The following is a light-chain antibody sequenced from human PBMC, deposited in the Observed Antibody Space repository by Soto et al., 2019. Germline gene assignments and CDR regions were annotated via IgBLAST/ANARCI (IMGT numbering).Light chain of an antibody. CDR2: GAS. CDR3: QQYGSSPRLT. CDR1: QSVSSSY. V-gene: IGKV3-20*01. J-gene: IGKJ4*01. Sequence: EMGLTQSPGTLSLSPGERATLSCRASQSVSSSYLAWYQQKPGQAPRLLIEGASSRATGIPDRFSGSGSGTGFTLTISGLEPEDFAVYYCQQYGSSPRLTFGGGTKVEIK.